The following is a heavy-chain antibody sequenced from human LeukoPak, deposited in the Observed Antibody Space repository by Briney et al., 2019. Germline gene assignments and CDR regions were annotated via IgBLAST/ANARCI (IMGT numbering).Heavy chain of an antibody. CDR1: GYTFTAYY. CDR2: INPNSGDT. J-gene: IGHJ4*02. CDR3: ARGPNYYDSSGFHYHD. Sequence: GASVKVSCKASGYTFTAYYMHWVRQAPGQGLEWMGWINPNSGDTKIAQKFQGRVTMTRDTSISTAHMELSSLRSDDTAVYYCARGPNYYDSSGFHYHDWGQGTLVTVSS. V-gene: IGHV1-2*02. D-gene: IGHD3-22*01.